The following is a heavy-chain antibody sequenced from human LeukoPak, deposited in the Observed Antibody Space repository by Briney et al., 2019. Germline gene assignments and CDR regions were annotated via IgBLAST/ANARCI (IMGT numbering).Heavy chain of an antibody. D-gene: IGHD1-26*01. CDR1: GFTFSSYG. V-gene: IGHV3-30*18. CDR3: AKDRSPRGGSYDYFDY. J-gene: IGHJ4*02. Sequence: PGRSLRLSCVASGFTFSSYGMHWVRQAPGKGLEWVAFISYDGSNKYYADSVKGRFTISRDNSKNTLYLQMNSLRAEDTAVYYGAKDRSPRGGSYDYFDYWGQGTLVTVSS. CDR2: ISYDGSNK.